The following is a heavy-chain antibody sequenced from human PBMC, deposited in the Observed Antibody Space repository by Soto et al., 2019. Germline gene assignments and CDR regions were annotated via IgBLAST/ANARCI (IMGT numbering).Heavy chain of an antibody. J-gene: IGHJ5*01. D-gene: IGHD3-16*01. CDR3: VRLIGNSWLDS. CDR1: GYTFTSYG. V-gene: IGHV1-3*01. CDR2: INAGNGNT. Sequence: ASVKVSCKASGYTFTSYGIHWVRQAPGQRLEWMGWINAGNGNTKYSQKFQGRVTITRDTSASTAYMELSSLRSEDTAVYDCVRLIGNSWLDSWGQGTLVTVSS.